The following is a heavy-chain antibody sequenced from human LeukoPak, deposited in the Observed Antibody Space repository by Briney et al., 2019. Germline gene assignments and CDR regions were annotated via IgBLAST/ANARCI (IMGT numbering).Heavy chain of an antibody. Sequence: GGSLRLSCAASGFTFNNYLMSWVRQAPGKGLEWVSVLFTGGGRTLYADSVKGRFTISGDTSRTKLYLQMNGLRAEDTAVYYCAKECDYSPGNKFDLWGQGTLVTVSS. CDR2: LFTGGGRT. D-gene: IGHD3-10*01. CDR1: GFTFNNYL. V-gene: IGHV3-23*01. CDR3: AKECDYSPGNKFDL. J-gene: IGHJ4*02.